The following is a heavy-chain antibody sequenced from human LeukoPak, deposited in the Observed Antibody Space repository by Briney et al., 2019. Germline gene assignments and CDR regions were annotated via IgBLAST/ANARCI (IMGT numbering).Heavy chain of an antibody. Sequence: GGSLRLSCEGSGLTFSDYGLHWVRQAPGRGLEWVALIWYDGSHTYYADSVKGRFTISRDNSKNTLYLQMNSLRAEDTALYYCARNPVRNAYYRDSTRYWGQGTLVTVSS. CDR3: ARNPVRNAYYRDSTRY. CDR2: IWYDGSHT. D-gene: IGHD3-16*01. V-gene: IGHV3-33*01. J-gene: IGHJ4*02. CDR1: GLTFSDYG.